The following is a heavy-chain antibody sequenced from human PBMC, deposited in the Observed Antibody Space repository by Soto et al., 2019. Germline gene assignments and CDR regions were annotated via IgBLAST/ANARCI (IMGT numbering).Heavy chain of an antibody. Sequence: GASVKVSCKVSGGTFGSYASSWVRQAPGQGLEWMGGIIPIFGTANYAQKFQGRVTITADESTSTAYMELSSLRSEDTAVYYCARAVVPGRFLEWPNYYYYGMDVWGQGTTVTVSS. D-gene: IGHD3-3*01. J-gene: IGHJ6*02. CDR1: GGTFGSYA. V-gene: IGHV1-69*13. CDR3: ARAVVPGRFLEWPNYYYYGMDV. CDR2: IIPIFGTA.